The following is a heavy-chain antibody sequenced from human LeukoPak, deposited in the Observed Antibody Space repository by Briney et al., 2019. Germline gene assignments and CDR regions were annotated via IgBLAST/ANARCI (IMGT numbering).Heavy chain of an antibody. Sequence: PGGSLRLSCAASGFTFSNYSMNWVRQAPGKGLEWVSYISSSGSTIYYAGSVKGRFTISRDNAKNSLYLQMNSLRAEDTAVYYCARADPSRHFDYWGQGTLVTVSS. D-gene: IGHD6-13*01. V-gene: IGHV3-48*04. CDR3: ARADPSRHFDY. J-gene: IGHJ4*02. CDR2: ISSSGSTI. CDR1: GFTFSNYS.